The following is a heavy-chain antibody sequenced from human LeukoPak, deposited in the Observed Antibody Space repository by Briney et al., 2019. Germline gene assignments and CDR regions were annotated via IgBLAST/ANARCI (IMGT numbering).Heavy chain of an antibody. CDR3: ARAAETYYYDSTPYYFDY. CDR1: GFTFSSYD. D-gene: IGHD3-22*01. Sequence: PGGSLRLSCAASGFTFSSYDMHWVRQAPGKGLEWVAVISYDGSNKYYADSVKGRFTISRDNYKNTLYLQMNSLRAEDTAVYYCARAAETYYYDSTPYYFDYWGQGTLVTVSS. J-gene: IGHJ4*02. V-gene: IGHV3-30-3*01. CDR2: ISYDGSNK.